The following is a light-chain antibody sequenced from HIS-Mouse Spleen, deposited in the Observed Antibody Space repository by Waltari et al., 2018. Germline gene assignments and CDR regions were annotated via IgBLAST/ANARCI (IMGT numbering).Light chain of an antibody. Sequence: SYELTQPPSVSVSPGQTARITSSGDALPKKYAYWYQQKPGQAPVLVIYKDSERPSGIPERFSGSSSGTTVTLTISGVQAEDEADYYCQSADSSGTYVVFGGGTKLTVL. V-gene: IGLV3-25*03. J-gene: IGLJ2*01. CDR3: QSADSSGTYVV. CDR1: ALPKKY. CDR2: KDS.